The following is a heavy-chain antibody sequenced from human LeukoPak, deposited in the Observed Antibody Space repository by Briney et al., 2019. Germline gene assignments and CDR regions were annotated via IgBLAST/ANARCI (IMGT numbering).Heavy chain of an antibody. V-gene: IGHV3-74*03. J-gene: IGHJ4*02. CDR1: GFTFSDRW. CDR2: INNDGSSA. Sequence: PGGSLRLSCAASGFTFSDRWIHWVRQVPGEGLVWVSYINNDGSSATYADSVKGRFTISRDNAKNTLYLQMNSLRAEDTAMYYCARGGPGTGMDYWGQGTLVTVSS. D-gene: IGHD1-1*01. CDR3: ARGGPGTGMDY.